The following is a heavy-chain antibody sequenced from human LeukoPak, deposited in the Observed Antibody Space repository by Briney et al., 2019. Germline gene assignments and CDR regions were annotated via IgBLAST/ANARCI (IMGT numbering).Heavy chain of an antibody. V-gene: IGHV4-30-4*01. J-gene: IGHJ3*02. D-gene: IGHD2-2*01. Sequence: SQTLSLTCTVPGGSISSGDYYWSWIRQPPGKGLEWIGYIYYSGSTYYNPSLKSRVTISVDTSKNQFSLKLSSVTAADTAVYYCAAYCSSTSCPFDIWGQGTMVTVSS. CDR3: AAYCSSTSCPFDI. CDR1: GGSISSGDYY. CDR2: IYYSGST.